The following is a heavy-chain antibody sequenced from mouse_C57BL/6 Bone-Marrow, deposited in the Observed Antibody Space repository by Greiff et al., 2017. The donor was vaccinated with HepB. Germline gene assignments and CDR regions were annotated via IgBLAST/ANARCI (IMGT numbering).Heavy chain of an antibody. J-gene: IGHJ3*01. CDR1: GFNIKDYY. D-gene: IGHD1-1*01. CDR2: VDPEDGET. V-gene: IGHV14-2*01. CDR3: ALYSGSSDKFSY. Sequence: VQLKESGAELVKPGASVKLSCTASGFNIKDYYMHWVKQRTEQGLEWIGRVDPEDGETKYAPKFQGKATITADTSSNTAYLQLSSLTSEDTAVYYCALYSGSSDKFSYWGQETLVTVSA.